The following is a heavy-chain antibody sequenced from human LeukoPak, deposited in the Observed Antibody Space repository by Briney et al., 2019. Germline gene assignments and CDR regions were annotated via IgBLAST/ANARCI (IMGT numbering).Heavy chain of an antibody. CDR1: GGSISSSSYY. CDR2: IYYSGST. CDR3: ARLSVTHSGYMDV. V-gene: IGHV4-39*01. J-gene: IGHJ6*03. D-gene: IGHD4-17*01. Sequence: SETLSLTCTVSGGSISSSSYYWGWIRQPPGKGLEWIGSIYYSGSTYYNPSLKSRVTISVDTSKNQFSLKLSSVTAADTAVYYCARLSVTHSGYMDVWGKGTTVTVSS.